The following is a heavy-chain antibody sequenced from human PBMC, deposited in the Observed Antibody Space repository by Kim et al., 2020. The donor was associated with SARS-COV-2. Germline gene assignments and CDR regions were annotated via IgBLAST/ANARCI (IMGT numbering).Heavy chain of an antibody. CDR3: ASTYMTTVTVSFDY. Sequence: ANAVKGRFTISRDNAKNSLYLQMNSLRAEDTAVYYCASTYMTTVTVSFDYWGQGTLVTVSS. V-gene: IGHV3-11*03. D-gene: IGHD4-17*01. J-gene: IGHJ4*02.